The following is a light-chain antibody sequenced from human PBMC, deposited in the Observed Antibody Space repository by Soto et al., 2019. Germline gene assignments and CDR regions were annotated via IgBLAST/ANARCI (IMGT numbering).Light chain of an antibody. J-gene: IGLJ2*01. CDR3: FSYAGSSTFV. CDR1: STDVDSYDL. V-gene: IGLV2-23*03. CDR2: EGT. Sequence: QSALTQPASVSGSPGQSITISCTGTSTDVDSYDLVSWYQQHPGKAPKLMIYEGTQRPSGVSNRFSGSKSGSTASLTISGLQAEDEADYYCFSYAGSSTFVFGGGPKLTVL.